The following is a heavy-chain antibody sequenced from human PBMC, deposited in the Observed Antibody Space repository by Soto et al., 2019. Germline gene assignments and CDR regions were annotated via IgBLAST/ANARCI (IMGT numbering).Heavy chain of an antibody. J-gene: IGHJ6*02. D-gene: IGHD3-9*01. CDR3: ARRDPEVYDILTGYYNYYYYGMDV. CDR1: GGSISSSSYY. Sequence: SETLSLTFTVSGGSISSSSYYWGWIRQPPGKGLEWIGSIYYSGSTYYNPSLKSRVTISVDTSKNQFSLKLSSVTAADTAVYYCARRDPEVYDILTGYYNYYYYGMDVWGQGTTVTVSS. CDR2: IYYSGST. V-gene: IGHV4-39*01.